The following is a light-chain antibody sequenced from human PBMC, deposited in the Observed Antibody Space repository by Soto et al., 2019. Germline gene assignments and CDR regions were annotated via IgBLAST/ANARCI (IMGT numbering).Light chain of an antibody. CDR2: HSH. CDR3: GSWDSSLTAGV. J-gene: IGLJ3*02. V-gene: IGLV1-51*01. Sequence: QSVLTQPPSVSAAPGQKVTISCSGSRPNIGNAYVSWFPQFPGAPPKLLISHSHKQLSGVPDRFSGSTTGSSATLGITGLQTGDEAVYYCGSWDSSLTAGVFGGGTKLTVL. CDR1: RPNIGNAY.